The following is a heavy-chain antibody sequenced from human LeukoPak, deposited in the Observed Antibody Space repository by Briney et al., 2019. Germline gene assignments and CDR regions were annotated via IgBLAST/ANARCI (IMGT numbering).Heavy chain of an antibody. V-gene: IGHV3-23*01. CDR2: ITGSGHTT. D-gene: IGHD1-26*01. CDR1: GFTFSSYA. Sequence: GGSLRLSCAASGFTFSSYAMSWVRQAPGTGLEWVSGITGSGHTTYYADSVKGRFTISRDNSKNTLYLQMNSLRSKDTAVYYCARATSIMGAANWFDPWGQGTLVTVSS. CDR3: ARATSIMGAANWFDP. J-gene: IGHJ5*02.